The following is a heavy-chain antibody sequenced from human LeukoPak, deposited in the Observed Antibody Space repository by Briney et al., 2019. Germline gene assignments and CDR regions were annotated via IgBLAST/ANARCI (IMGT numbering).Heavy chain of an antibody. CDR3: TTDFFFSLDYYDSSVYYRVFDY. CDR1: GFTFSNAW. CDR2: IKSKTDGGTT. V-gene: IGHV3-15*01. D-gene: IGHD3-22*01. J-gene: IGHJ4*02. Sequence: GGSLRLSCAASGFTFSNAWMSWVRQAPGKGLEWVGRIKSKTDGGTTDYAAPVKGRFTISRDDSKNTLYLQMNSLKTEDTAVYYCTTDFFFSLDYYDSSVYYRVFDYWGQGTLVTVSS.